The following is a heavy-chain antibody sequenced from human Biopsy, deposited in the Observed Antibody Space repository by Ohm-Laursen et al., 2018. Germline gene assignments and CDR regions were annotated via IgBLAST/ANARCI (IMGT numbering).Heavy chain of an antibody. J-gene: IGHJ4*02. V-gene: IGHV1-18*01. CDR3: ARGDFWSGYYTIFDY. D-gene: IGHD3-3*01. CDR2: ISAYNDYT. Sequence: VASVKVSCKASGYTFTKYGISWVRQAPGQGLKCMGWISAYNDYTNYAQQLQGRVTMTTDTSTNTAYMELKSLRSDDTAVYYCARGDFWSGYYTIFDYWGQGTLVTVSS. CDR1: GYTFTKYG.